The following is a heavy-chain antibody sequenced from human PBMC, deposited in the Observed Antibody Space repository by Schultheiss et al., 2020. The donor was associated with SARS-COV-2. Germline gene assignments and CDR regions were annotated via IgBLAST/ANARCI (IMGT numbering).Heavy chain of an antibody. D-gene: IGHD3-22*01. CDR2: IYSGGST. CDR3: ARDSLLLRAFDI. Sequence: GGSLRLSCAASGFTFSSYWMSWVRQAPGKGLEWVSVIYSGGSTYYADSVKGRFTISRDNSKNTLYLQMNSLRAEDTAVYYCARDSLLLRAFDIWGQGTMVTVSS. CDR1: GFTFSSYW. V-gene: IGHV3-66*01. J-gene: IGHJ3*02.